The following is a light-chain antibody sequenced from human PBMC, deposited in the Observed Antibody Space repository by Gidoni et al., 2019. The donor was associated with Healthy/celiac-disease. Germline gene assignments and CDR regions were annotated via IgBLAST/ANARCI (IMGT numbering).Light chain of an antibody. Sequence: EIVMTQSPATLSVSPGERATLYCRASQSVRSNLAWYQQNPGQAPRLLIYGASTRATGIPASFSGSGSGTEFTLTISSLQSEDFAVYYGQQYNNWPPRYTFGQGTKLEIK. CDR1: QSVRSN. J-gene: IGKJ2*01. V-gene: IGKV3-15*01. CDR2: GAS. CDR3: QQYNNWPPRYT.